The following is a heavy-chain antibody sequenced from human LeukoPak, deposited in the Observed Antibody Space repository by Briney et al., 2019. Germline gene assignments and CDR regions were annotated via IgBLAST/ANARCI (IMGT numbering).Heavy chain of an antibody. V-gene: IGHV4-39*01. CDR2: IYYSGST. Sequence: SETLSLTCTASGGSISSSSYYWGWIRQPPGKGLEWIGSIYYSGSTYYNPSLKSRVTISVDTSKNQFSLKLSSVTAADTAVYYCARLYCSGGSCYFGFPLYYFDYWGQGTLVTVSS. J-gene: IGHJ4*02. CDR1: GGSISSSSYY. D-gene: IGHD2-15*01. CDR3: ARLYCSGGSCYFGFPLYYFDY.